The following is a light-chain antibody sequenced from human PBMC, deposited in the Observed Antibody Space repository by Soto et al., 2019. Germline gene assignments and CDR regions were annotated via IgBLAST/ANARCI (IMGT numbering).Light chain of an antibody. V-gene: IGKV3-20*01. CDR2: GAS. CDR1: QSVSSSY. J-gene: IGKJ1*01. Sequence: EIVLTQFPGTLSLSPGESATLSCRTSQSVSSSYLAWYQQKPGQAPRLLIYGASSRATGIPDRFSGSGSGTDFTLTISRLEPADFAVYYCQQYGSSPETFGQGTKVEIK. CDR3: QQYGSSPET.